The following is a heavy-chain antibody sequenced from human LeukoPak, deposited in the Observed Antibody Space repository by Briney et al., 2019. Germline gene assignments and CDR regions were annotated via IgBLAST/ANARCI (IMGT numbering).Heavy chain of an antibody. CDR3: ARLTVTTKADY. CDR2: INHSGGT. Sequence: SETLSLTCAVYGGSFSGYYWSWIRQPPGKGLEWIGEINHSGGTNYNPSLKSRVTMSVDTSKNQFSLKLSSVTAADTAVYYCARLTVTTKADYWGQGTLVTVSS. D-gene: IGHD4-17*01. CDR1: GGSFSGYY. V-gene: IGHV4-34*01. J-gene: IGHJ4*02.